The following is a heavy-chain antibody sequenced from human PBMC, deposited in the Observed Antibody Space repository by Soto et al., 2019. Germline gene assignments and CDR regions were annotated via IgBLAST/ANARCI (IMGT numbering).Heavy chain of an antibody. D-gene: IGHD3-22*01. V-gene: IGHV1-69*02. CDR1: GGTFSSY. J-gene: IGHJ4*02. CDR3: ARLLYYDSSGYPLDY. CDR2: IIPILGIA. Sequence: QVQLVQSGAEVKKPGSSVKVSCKASGGTFSSYISWVRQAPGQGLEWMGRIIPILGIANYAQKFQGRVTITADKPTSTAYMELSSLRSEDTAVYYCARLLYYDSSGYPLDYWGQGTLVTVSS.